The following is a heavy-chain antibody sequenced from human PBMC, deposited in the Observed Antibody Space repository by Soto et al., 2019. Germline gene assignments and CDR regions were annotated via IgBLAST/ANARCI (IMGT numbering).Heavy chain of an antibody. CDR2: IKQDGSEK. J-gene: IGHJ5*02. CDR3: VRLSSSSHWLHWFYP. V-gene: IGHV3-7*01. D-gene: IGHD6-6*01. CDR1: GFTFSGYW. Sequence: EVQLVESGGGLVQPGGSLRLSCAASGFTFSGYWMSWVRQAPGKGLEWVANIKQDGSEKYYVDSVKGRFTISRDNAKDSLYLQMNSLRAEDTAIYYCVRLSSSSHWLHWFYPWGQGTLVTVSS.